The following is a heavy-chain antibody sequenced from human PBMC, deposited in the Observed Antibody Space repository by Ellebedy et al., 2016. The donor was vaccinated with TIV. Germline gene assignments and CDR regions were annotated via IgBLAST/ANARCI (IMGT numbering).Heavy chain of an antibody. D-gene: IGHD3-10*01. J-gene: IGHJ6*02. CDR3: AKGVIPFYYYYGMDG. CDR1: GFTFSSYG. Sequence: GGSLRLSXAASGFTFSSYGMHWVRQAPGKGLEWVAVISYDGSNKYYADSVKGRFTISRDKSKNTLYLQMNSLRAEDTAVYYCAKGVIPFYYYYGMDGWGQGTTVTVSS. V-gene: IGHV3-30*18. CDR2: ISYDGSNK.